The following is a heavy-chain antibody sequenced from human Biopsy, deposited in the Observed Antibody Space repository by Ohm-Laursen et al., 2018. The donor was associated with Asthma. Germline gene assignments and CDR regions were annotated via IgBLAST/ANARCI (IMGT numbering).Heavy chain of an antibody. D-gene: IGHD4-17*01. J-gene: IGHJ5*02. CDR2: IHYSGST. V-gene: IGHV4-30-4*02. CDR1: GASIKTDDHY. Sequence: SDTLSLTCTVSGASIKTDDHYWSWLRQPPGKGLERFGFIHYSGSTSYNPSLKGGVTISVDTSKNQFSLKLSSVTAADTAVYYCARTTYGHDGFDPWGQGTLVTVSS. CDR3: ARTTYGHDGFDP.